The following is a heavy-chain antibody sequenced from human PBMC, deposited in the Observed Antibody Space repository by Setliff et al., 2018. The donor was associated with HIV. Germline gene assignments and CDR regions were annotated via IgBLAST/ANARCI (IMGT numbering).Heavy chain of an antibody. CDR3: ARERFDYIWGSHSEGLDH. CDR2: INPKNGAT. CDR1: GYTFVGYY. J-gene: IGHJ5*02. Sequence: ASVKVSCKTSGYTFVGYYLHWVRQAPGQGLEWMGRINPKNGATNYAQKFQGRVTMTRDTSTNTAYMGLASLTSDDTATYYCARERFDYIWGSHSEGLDHWGQGTLVTVSS. V-gene: IGHV1-2*06. D-gene: IGHD3-16*01.